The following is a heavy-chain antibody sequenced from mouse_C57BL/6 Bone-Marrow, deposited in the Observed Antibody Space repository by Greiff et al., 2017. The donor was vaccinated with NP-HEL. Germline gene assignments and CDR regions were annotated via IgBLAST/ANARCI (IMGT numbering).Heavy chain of an antibody. D-gene: IGHD2-3*01. Sequence: DVMLVESEGGLVQPGSSMKLSCTASGFTFSDYYMAWVRQVPEKGLEWVANINYDGSSTYYLDSLKSRFIISRDTAKNILYLQMSSLKSEDTATYYCARDRKGWPWYFDVWGTGTTVTVSS. J-gene: IGHJ1*03. CDR3: ARDRKGWPWYFDV. V-gene: IGHV5-16*01. CDR2: INYDGSST. CDR1: GFTFSDYY.